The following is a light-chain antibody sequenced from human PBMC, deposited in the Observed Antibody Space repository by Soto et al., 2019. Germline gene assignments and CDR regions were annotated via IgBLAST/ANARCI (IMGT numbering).Light chain of an antibody. J-gene: IGLJ2*01. Sequence: SYELTQPPSVSVSPGQTARITCSGDALPKQYAYWYQQKPGQAPVLVIYKDSERPSGIPERFSGSSSGTTVTLTISGVQAEDEADYYCQSADSSDTYPYVVFGGGTKLTVL. CDR2: KDS. CDR1: ALPKQY. V-gene: IGLV3-25*02. CDR3: QSADSSDTYPYVV.